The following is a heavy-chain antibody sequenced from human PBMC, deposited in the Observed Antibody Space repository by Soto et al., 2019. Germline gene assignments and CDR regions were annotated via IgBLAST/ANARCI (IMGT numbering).Heavy chain of an antibody. Sequence: SETLSLTCTVSGGSISSGDYYWSWIRQPPGKGLEWIGYIYYSGSTYYNPSLKSRVTISVDTSKNQFSLKLSSVTAADTAVYYCAREKRAEGCSGGSCLSRYDYWGQGTLVTVYS. J-gene: IGHJ4*02. CDR3: AREKRAEGCSGGSCLSRYDY. CDR1: GGSISSGDYY. D-gene: IGHD2-15*01. V-gene: IGHV4-30-4*01. CDR2: IYYSGST.